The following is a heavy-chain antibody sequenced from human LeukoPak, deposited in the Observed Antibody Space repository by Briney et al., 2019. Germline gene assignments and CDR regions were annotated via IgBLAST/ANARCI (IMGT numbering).Heavy chain of an antibody. Sequence: GGSLRLSCAASGFTFSNYDMHWVRQVTGKGLEWVSSIDIAGNTYYPGSVKGRFTISRENAKNSLPLQMNNLRAGDTAVYYCARDCGSGSLDYWGQGTLVTVSS. V-gene: IGHV3-13*01. CDR3: ARDCGSGSLDY. CDR2: IDIAGNT. J-gene: IGHJ4*02. D-gene: IGHD3-10*01. CDR1: GFTFSNYD.